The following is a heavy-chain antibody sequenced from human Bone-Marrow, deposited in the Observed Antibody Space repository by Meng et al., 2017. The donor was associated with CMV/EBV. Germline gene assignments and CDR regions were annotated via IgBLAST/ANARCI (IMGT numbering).Heavy chain of an antibody. CDR3: ARVSYYDSSGYYSDYYYYYGMDV. Sequence: SVKVSCKASGGTFSSYAISWVRQAPGQGLEWMGGIIPIFGTANYAQKFQGRVTITTDESTSTAYMELSSLRSEDTAVYYCARVSYYDSSGYYSDYYYYYGMDVWGQGTTVIVSS. J-gene: IGHJ6*02. V-gene: IGHV1-69*05. CDR2: IIPIFGTA. CDR1: GGTFSSYA. D-gene: IGHD3-22*01.